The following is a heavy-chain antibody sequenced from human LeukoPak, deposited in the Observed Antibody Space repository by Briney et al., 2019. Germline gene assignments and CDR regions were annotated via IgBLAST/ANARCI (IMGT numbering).Heavy chain of an antibody. J-gene: IGHJ5*02. V-gene: IGHV4-38-2*01. CDR3: ARQEIGLRSFDP. CDR2: IYHSGNT. CDR1: GFTVSSNY. Sequence: GSLRLSCAASGFTVSSNYMTWVRQAPGKGLEWLGSIYHSGNTYYNPSLKSRVTISVDKSKNQFSLKLSSVTAADTAVYYCARQEIGLRSFDPWGQGTLVTVSS. D-gene: IGHD3/OR15-3a*01.